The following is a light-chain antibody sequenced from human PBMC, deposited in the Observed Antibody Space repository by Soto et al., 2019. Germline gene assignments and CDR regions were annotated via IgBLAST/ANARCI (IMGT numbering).Light chain of an antibody. Sequence: QSALTQPASVSGSPGQSITISCTGTSSDIGGYKYVSWYQHHPGKAPKLMIYEVSNRPSGISNRFSGSKFGNTASLTISGLQAADEADYYCSSYRSSSTLYVFGTGTKLTVL. CDR1: SSDIGGYKY. J-gene: IGLJ1*01. CDR3: SSYRSSSTLYV. V-gene: IGLV2-14*01. CDR2: EVS.